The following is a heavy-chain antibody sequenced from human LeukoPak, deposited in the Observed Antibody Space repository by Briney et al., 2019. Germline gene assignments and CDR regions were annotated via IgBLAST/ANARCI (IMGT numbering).Heavy chain of an antibody. Sequence: GGSLRLSCAASGFTFSSYGMHWVRQAPGKGLEWVAVISYDGSNKYFADSVKGRFTISRDNPKNTLYLQMNSLRAEDTAVYYCAKSTTVTTQQRGYFDYWGQGTPVTVPS. J-gene: IGHJ4*02. CDR3: AKSTTVTTQQRGYFDY. V-gene: IGHV3-30*18. CDR2: ISYDGSNK. CDR1: GFTFSSYG. D-gene: IGHD4-11*01.